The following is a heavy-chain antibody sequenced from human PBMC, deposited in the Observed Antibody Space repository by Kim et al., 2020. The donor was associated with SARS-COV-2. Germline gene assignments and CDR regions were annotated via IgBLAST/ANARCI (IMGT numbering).Heavy chain of an antibody. Sequence: GGSLRLSCAASGFTFSDYYMSWIRQAPGKGLEWVSYISSSSSYTNYADSVQGRLTIFSDNAKNSLYLQMNSLRAEDTAVYYCARGDCSSTSCYADYYYY. CDR2: ISSSSSYT. D-gene: IGHD2-2*01. CDR3: ARGDCSSTSCYADYYYY. CDR1: GFTFSDYY. V-gene: IGHV3-11*05. J-gene: IGHJ6*01.